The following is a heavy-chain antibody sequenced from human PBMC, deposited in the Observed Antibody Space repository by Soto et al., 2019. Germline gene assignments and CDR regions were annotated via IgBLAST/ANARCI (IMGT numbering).Heavy chain of an antibody. CDR2: IIPIFGTA. CDR1: GGTFSSYA. Sequence: ASVKVSCKASGGTFSSYAISWVRQAPGQGLEWMGGIIPIFGTANYAQKFQGRVTITADESTSTAYMELSSLRSEDTAVYYCARDGPYSSGWYRYFQHWGQGTLVTVSS. CDR3: ARDGPYSSGWYRYFQH. J-gene: IGHJ1*01. V-gene: IGHV1-69*13. D-gene: IGHD6-19*01.